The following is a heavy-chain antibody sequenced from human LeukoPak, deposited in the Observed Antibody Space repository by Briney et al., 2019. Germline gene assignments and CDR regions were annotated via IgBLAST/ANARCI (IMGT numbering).Heavy chain of an antibody. Sequence: ASVKVSCKASGYTFTSYDINWVRQATGQGLEWMGWMNPNSGNTGYAQKFQGRVTMTRNTSISTAYMELSSLRSEDTAVYYCARGGRIAARRGNWFDPGGQGTLVTVSS. D-gene: IGHD6-6*01. CDR1: GYTFTSYD. CDR3: ARGGRIAARRGNWFDP. V-gene: IGHV1-8*01. CDR2: MNPNSGNT. J-gene: IGHJ5*02.